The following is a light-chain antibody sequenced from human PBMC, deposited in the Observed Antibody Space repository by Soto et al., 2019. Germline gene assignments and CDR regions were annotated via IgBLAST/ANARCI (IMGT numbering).Light chain of an antibody. Sequence: QSALTQPASVSGSPGQSITISCTGTSSDVGGYNYVSWYQQHPGKAPKLMIYDVSNRPSGVSNRFSGSKSGNMAPLTISGLQAEDEADYYCSSYTSSSTLGVVFGGGTKLTVL. CDR2: DVS. J-gene: IGLJ2*01. CDR3: SSYTSSSTLGVV. V-gene: IGLV2-14*01. CDR1: SSDVGGYNY.